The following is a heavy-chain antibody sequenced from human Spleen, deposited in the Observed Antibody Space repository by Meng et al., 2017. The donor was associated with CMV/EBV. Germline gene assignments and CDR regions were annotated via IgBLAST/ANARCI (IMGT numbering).Heavy chain of an antibody. Sequence: GESLKISCAASGFTFSSYAMHWVRQAPGKGLEWVSAVSAGGASTYYTDPVKGRFTISRDSSKNALYLQMNSLRVEDTAIYYCAKSKGQRDAFDIWGQGTMVTVSS. V-gene: IGHV3-23*01. CDR1: GFTFSSYA. J-gene: IGHJ3*02. D-gene: IGHD6-25*01. CDR3: AKSKGQRDAFDI. CDR2: VSAGGAST.